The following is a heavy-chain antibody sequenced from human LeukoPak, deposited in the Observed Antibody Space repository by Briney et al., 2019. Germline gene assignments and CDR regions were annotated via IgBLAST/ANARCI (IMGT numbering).Heavy chain of an antibody. Sequence: GGSLRLSCAASGFTFSSYGMHWVRQAPGKGLEWVAFIRYDGSNKYYADSVKGRFTISRDNSKNTLYLQMNSLRAEDTAVYYCAKRGGSIVVVPAVWGQGTLVTVSS. CDR2: IRYDGSNK. CDR3: AKRGGSIVVVPAV. D-gene: IGHD2-2*01. J-gene: IGHJ4*02. V-gene: IGHV3-30*02. CDR1: GFTFSSYG.